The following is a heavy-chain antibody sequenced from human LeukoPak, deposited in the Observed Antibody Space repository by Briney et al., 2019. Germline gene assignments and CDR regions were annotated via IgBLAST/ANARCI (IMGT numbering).Heavy chain of an antibody. CDR3: ARHPNGAYCADDCYRFDY. V-gene: IGHV4-39*01. CDR1: GGSISSSSYY. Sequence: SETLSLTCTVSGGSISSSSYYWGWIRQPPGKGLEWIGSIYYSGSTYYNPSLKSRVTMSLDTSKNQFSLRLSSVTAADTAVYYCARHPNGAYCADDCYRFDYWGQGTLVTVSS. J-gene: IGHJ4*02. CDR2: IYYSGST. D-gene: IGHD2-21*02.